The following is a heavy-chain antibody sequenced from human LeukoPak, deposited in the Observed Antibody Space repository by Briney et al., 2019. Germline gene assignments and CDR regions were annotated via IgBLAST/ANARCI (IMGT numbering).Heavy chain of an antibody. D-gene: IGHD1-26*01. V-gene: IGHV3-74*01. CDR2: VNSDGSST. Sequence: GGSLRLSCVASGFTFSSHWMHWVRRAPGKGLVWVSRVNSDGSSTRYADSVQGRFTISRDNAKNTLYLQMNSLRAGDTAVYYCARGGSPPEALGDAFDIWGQGTMVTVSS. CDR1: GFTFSSHW. CDR3: ARGGSPPEALGDAFDI. J-gene: IGHJ3*02.